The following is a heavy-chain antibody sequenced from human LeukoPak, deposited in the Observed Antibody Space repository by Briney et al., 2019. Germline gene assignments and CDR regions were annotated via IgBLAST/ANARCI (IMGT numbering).Heavy chain of an antibody. D-gene: IGHD6-13*01. CDR1: GFTFSSYA. Sequence: GGSLRLSCAASGFTFSSYAMSWVRQAPGKGLEWVLAISGSGGSTYYADSVKGRFTISRDNSKNTLYLQMNSLRAEDTAVYYCARGVRIAAAGALDYWGQGTLVTVSS. CDR3: ARGVRIAAAGALDY. J-gene: IGHJ4*02. V-gene: IGHV3-23*01. CDR2: ISGSGGST.